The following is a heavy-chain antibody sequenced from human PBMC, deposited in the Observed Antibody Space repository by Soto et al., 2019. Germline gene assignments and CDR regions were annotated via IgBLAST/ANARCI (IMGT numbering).Heavy chain of an antibody. V-gene: IGHV4-30-4*01. CDR1: GGSISSGYYY. CDR2: IYYSGST. J-gene: IGHJ4*02. Sequence: SETLSLTCSVCGGSISSGYYYWSWIRQPPGKGLEWIGYIYYSGSTYYNPSLKSRVTISVDTSKNQFSLKLSSVTAADTAVYYCARARGARYFDYWGQGTLVTVSS. D-gene: IGHD2-15*01. CDR3: ARARGARYFDY.